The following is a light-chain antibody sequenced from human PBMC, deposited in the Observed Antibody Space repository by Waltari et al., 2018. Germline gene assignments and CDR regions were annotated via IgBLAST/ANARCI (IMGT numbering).Light chain of an antibody. CDR1: QIVNSGY. V-gene: IGKV3-20*01. CDR3: QQYSSSPWT. Sequence: EIVLTQSPDTLSLSPGERATLSCRASQIVNSGYLAWYQQKPGQAPRLLIYDASNRATGIPASFSGSGFGTDFTLTISRLEPEDSAVYYCQQYSSSPWTFGQGTKVEIK. CDR2: DAS. J-gene: IGKJ1*01.